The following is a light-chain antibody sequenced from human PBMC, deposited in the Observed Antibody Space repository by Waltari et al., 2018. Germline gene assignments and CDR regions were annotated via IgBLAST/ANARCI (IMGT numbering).Light chain of an antibody. CDR3: SSYSSTTTRVL. CDR2: GVS. Sequence: QSALTQPASVSGSPGQSITISCTGSRTDIGGYFFVSWYQQQSGKAPKLIIYGVSTRPSGVSDRFSGSKSDNTASLTISGLQTQDEADYYCSSYSSTTTRVLFGGGTRLTVL. CDR1: RTDIGGYFF. J-gene: IGLJ2*01. V-gene: IGLV2-14*03.